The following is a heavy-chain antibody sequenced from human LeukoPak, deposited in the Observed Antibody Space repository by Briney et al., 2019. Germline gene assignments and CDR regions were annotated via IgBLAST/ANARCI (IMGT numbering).Heavy chain of an antibody. J-gene: IGHJ4*02. CDR1: GGTFSSYA. Sequence: ASVKVSCKASGGTFSSYAISWVRQAPGQGLEWMGRIIPILGIANYAQKFQGRVTITADESTSTAYMELSSLRSEDTAVYYCARGVYYCSSTSCYHYYFDYWGQGTLVTVSS. CDR3: ARGVYYCSSTSCYHYYFDY. D-gene: IGHD2-2*01. CDR2: IIPILGIA. V-gene: IGHV1-69*04.